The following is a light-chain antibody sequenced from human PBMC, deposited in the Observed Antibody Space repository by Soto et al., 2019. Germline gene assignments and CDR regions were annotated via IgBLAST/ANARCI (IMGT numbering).Light chain of an antibody. V-gene: IGKV1-5*01. CDR1: QSISSW. CDR2: DAS. Sequence: DIQFTQSPPTLSASVGDRVTITCRASQSISSWLAWYQQKPGKAPKLLIYDASSLESGVPSRFSGSGSGTEFTLTISSLQPDDFATDYCQHYNSYTEAFGQGTKVDIK. J-gene: IGKJ1*01. CDR3: QHYNSYTEA.